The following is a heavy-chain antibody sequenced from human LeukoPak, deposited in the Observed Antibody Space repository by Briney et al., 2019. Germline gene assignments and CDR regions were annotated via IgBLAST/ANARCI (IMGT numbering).Heavy chain of an antibody. CDR2: ISYDGSNK. CDR1: GFTFSSYG. CDR3: AKDQDYYGSGSLDH. V-gene: IGHV3-30*18. Sequence: PGGSLRLSCAASGFTFSSYGMHWVRQAPGKGLEWVAVISYDGSNKYYADSVKGRFTISRDNSKNTLYLQMNSLRAEDTAVYYCAKDQDYYGSGSLDHWGQGTLVTVSS. J-gene: IGHJ4*02. D-gene: IGHD3-10*01.